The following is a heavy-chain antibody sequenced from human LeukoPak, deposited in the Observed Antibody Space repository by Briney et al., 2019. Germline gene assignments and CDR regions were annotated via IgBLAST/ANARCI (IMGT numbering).Heavy chain of an antibody. CDR2: IKQDGSEK. CDR3: ARIGLGGPVFDY. J-gene: IGHJ4*02. CDR1: GFTFSSYW. V-gene: IGHV3-7*01. D-gene: IGHD3-16*01. Sequence: GGSLRLSCAASGFTFSSYWMGWVRQAPGKGPEFVANIKQDGSEKYYVDSVKGRFTISRDNAKNSLFLQMNSLRAEDTAVYYCARIGLGGPVFDYWGQGTLVTVSS.